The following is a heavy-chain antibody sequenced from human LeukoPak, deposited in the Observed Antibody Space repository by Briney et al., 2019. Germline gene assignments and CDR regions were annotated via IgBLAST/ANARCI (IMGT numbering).Heavy chain of an antibody. J-gene: IGHJ4*02. Sequence: GGSLRLSCAASGFTFSDYYMSWIRQAPGKGLEWVSYISSSGNTTYHADSVKGRFTISRDNAKNSLYLQMSSLRAEDTAVYYCARDPYSGSYWGQGTLVTVSS. V-gene: IGHV3-11*04. CDR3: ARDPYSGSY. CDR1: GFTFSDYY. D-gene: IGHD1-26*01. CDR2: ISSSGNTT.